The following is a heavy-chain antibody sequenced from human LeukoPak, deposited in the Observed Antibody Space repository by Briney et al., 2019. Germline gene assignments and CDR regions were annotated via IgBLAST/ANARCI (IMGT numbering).Heavy chain of an antibody. D-gene: IGHD1-1*01. V-gene: IGHV4-30-4*08. CDR2: IYYSGST. CDR1: GGSISSGDYY. Sequence: PSETLSLTCTVSGGSISSGDYYWSWIRQPPGKGLEWIGYIYYSGSTYYNPSLKSRVTISVDTSKNQFSLKLSSVTAADTAVYYCARDSGDQYYFDYWGQGTLVTVSS. J-gene: IGHJ4*02. CDR3: ARDSGDQYYFDY.